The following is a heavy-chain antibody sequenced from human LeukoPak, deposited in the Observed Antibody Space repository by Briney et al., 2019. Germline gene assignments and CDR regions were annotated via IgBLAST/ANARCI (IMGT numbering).Heavy chain of an antibody. Sequence: ASVKVSCKTSGYPVSDYYMHWVRQAPGQGLEWMGWIRGDTGDTDSPQKFRDRVTMTRDTSTDTAYLELSRLRYDDTAIYFCARVRVNSCDYWGQGTLVTVSS. V-gene: IGHV1-2*02. J-gene: IGHJ4*02. CDR1: GYPVSDYY. CDR3: ARVRVNSCDY. CDR2: IRGDTGDT. D-gene: IGHD2-15*01.